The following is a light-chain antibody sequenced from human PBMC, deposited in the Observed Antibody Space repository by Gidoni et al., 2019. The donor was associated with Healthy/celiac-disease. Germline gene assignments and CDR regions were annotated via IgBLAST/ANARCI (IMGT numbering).Light chain of an antibody. CDR3: QQSYNTSYT. CDR1: QSISSY. Sequence: DIQMTQSPSSLSASVGDRVTITCRASQSISSYLNLYQQKPGKAPKLLIYAASSLQSGVPSRFSGSGSGTDFTLTISSLQPEDFATYYCQQSYNTSYTFXQXTKLEIK. CDR2: AAS. V-gene: IGKV1-39*01. J-gene: IGKJ2*01.